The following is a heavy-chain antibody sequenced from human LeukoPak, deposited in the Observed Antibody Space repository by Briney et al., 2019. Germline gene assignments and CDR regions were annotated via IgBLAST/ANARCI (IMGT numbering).Heavy chain of an antibody. D-gene: IGHD5-18*01. CDR3: ARVAIQSSYGMDV. J-gene: IGHJ6*02. CDR2: INWNGGST. CDR1: GFTFDDYG. V-gene: IGHV3-20*04. Sequence: GGSLRLSCAASGFTFDDYGMSWVRQAPGKGLEWVSNINWNGGSTGYADSVKGRFTVSRDNAKNSLYLQMNSLRAEDTAVYYCARVAIQSSYGMDVWGQGTTVTVSS.